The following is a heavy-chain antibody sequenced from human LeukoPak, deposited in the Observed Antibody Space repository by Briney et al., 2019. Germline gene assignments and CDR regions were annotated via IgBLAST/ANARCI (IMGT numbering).Heavy chain of an antibody. D-gene: IGHD2-15*01. V-gene: IGHV4-61*01. Sequence: PSETLSLTCTVSGGSVSSVNFYWSWIRQPPGKGLEWIGYIHYNGNTNCNPSLRSRLTISVDTSENQFSLKLSSVTAADTAVYYCARGPYYCTGASCRSAFDFWGQGTMVTVSS. CDR2: IHYNGNT. CDR3: ARGPYYCTGASCRSAFDF. CDR1: GGSVSSVNFY. J-gene: IGHJ3*01.